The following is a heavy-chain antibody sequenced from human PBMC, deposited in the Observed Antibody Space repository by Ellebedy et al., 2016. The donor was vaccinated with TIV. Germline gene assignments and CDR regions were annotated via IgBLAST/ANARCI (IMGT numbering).Heavy chain of an antibody. CDR2: GYT. Sequence: PGGSLRLSCTASGFIVSTNHMSWVRQAPGKGLEWVGGYTNYADSVTCRFTISTHNSRNTLYLQMTNLRTEDTAVYYCAKGSFPFGDKSERIYSFQYWGQGTLVTVSS. V-gene: IGHV3-53*04. J-gene: IGHJ4*02. D-gene: IGHD3-10*01. CDR1: GFIVSTNH. CDR3: AKGSFPFGDKSERIYSFQY.